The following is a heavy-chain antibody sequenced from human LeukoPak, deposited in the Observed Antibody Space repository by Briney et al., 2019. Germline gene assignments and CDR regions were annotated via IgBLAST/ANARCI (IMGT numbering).Heavy chain of an antibody. D-gene: IGHD2-2*01. CDR3: AKDPGVVPAHYFDY. Sequence: GQSLRLSWAASGFTFSSYAMNWVRQAPGKGLEWDAGTGSTGVSTFSADSVKGRFTVSRDNSKNTLSLQMNSLRAEATAVYYCAKDPGVVPAHYFDYWGQGTLVTVSS. CDR2: TGSTGVST. CDR1: GFTFSSYA. J-gene: IGHJ4*02. V-gene: IGHV3-23*01.